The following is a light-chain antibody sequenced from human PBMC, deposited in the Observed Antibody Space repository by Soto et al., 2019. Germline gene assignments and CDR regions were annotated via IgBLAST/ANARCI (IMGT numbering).Light chain of an antibody. CDR1: QSISSW. CDR3: QQYNSLWT. J-gene: IGKJ1*01. CDR2: KAF. Sequence: DIQMTQSPSTLSASVGDRVTITCRASQSISSWLAWYQQKAGKAPKLQNSKAFSLESGVPSRFSGDGSGTEFTLTISSLQPDDFAAYDCQQYNSLWTFGQGTKVEIK. V-gene: IGKV1-5*03.